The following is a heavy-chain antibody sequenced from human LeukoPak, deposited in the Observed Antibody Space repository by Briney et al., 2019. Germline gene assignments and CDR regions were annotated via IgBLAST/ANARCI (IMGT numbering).Heavy chain of an antibody. CDR3: ARGLRTQGQKPAGY. Sequence: HPSETLPLTCAVYGGSFSGYYWSWIRQPPGKGLEWIGEINHSGSTNYNPSLKSRVTISVDTSKNQFSLKLSSVTAADTAVYYCARGLRTQGQKPAGYWGQGTLVTVSS. CDR2: INHSGST. CDR1: GGSFSGYY. J-gene: IGHJ4*02. V-gene: IGHV4-34*01.